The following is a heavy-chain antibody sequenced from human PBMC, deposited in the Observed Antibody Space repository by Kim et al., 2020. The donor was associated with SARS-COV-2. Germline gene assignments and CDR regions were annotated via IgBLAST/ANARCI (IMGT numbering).Heavy chain of an antibody. CDR3: ARDFGSIAAAYLPYFDY. D-gene: IGHD6-13*01. V-gene: IGHV3-11*01. Sequence: VKGRFTISRDNAKNSLYLQMNSLRAEDTAVYYCARDFGSIAAAYLPYFDYWGQGTLVTVSS. J-gene: IGHJ4*02.